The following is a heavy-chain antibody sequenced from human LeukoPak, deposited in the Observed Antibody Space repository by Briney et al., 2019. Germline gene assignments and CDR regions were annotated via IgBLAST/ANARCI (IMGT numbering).Heavy chain of an antibody. J-gene: IGHJ4*02. CDR1: EFAFSTYN. V-gene: IGHV3-48*02. Sequence: GGSLRLSCAASEFAFSTYNMNWVRKAPGKGLEWVSYISTGSSTTYYADSVKGRFTISRDNVENSLYLQMNSLRDEDTAVYYCARVAAGYSVNYFDYWGQGTLVTVSS. CDR3: ARVAAGYSVNYFDY. D-gene: IGHD4-23*01. CDR2: ISTGSSTT.